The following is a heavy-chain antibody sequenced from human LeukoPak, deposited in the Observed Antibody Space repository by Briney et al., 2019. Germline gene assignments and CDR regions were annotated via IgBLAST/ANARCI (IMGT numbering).Heavy chain of an antibody. CDR1: GFSFSNYG. D-gene: IGHD2-15*01. V-gene: IGHV3-30*02. J-gene: IGHJ6*02. Sequence: HPGGSLRLSCAASGFSFSNYGMHWVRQAPGKGLEWVALIQSDGSKTYSADSVKGRFTISRDNPRNTLYLQMNRLRPEDTAVYYCAKRYCKSATCRSDMDARGQGTTVTVSS. CDR3: AKRYCKSATCRSDMDA. CDR2: IQSDGSKT.